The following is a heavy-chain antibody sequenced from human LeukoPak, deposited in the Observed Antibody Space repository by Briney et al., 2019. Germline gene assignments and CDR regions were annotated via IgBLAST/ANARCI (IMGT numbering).Heavy chain of an antibody. Sequence: GGSLRLPCAASGFTFSSYSMNWVRQAPGKGLEWVSSISSSSSYIYYADSVKGRFTISRDNAKNSLYLQMNSLRAEDTAVYYCARSLITMIPHWGQGTLVTVSS. D-gene: IGHD3-22*01. CDR2: ISSSSSYI. CDR3: ARSLITMIPH. V-gene: IGHV3-21*01. J-gene: IGHJ1*01. CDR1: GFTFSSYS.